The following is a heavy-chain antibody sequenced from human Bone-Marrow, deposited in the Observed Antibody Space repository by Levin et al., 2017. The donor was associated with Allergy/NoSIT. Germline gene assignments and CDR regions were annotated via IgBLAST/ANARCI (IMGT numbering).Heavy chain of an antibody. Sequence: PGGSLRLSCAASGFSFSTYGMHWVRQAPGKGLEWVAVIWNDGSNINYADSVKGRLTISRDNSKNTLYLQMNSLRAEDTAVYYCARGVTVYDFWSGDYLVPQGYFDYWGQGTLVTVSS. CDR3: ARGVTVYDFWSGDYLVPQGYFDY. CDR1: GFSFSTYG. J-gene: IGHJ4*02. V-gene: IGHV3-33*01. D-gene: IGHD3-3*01. CDR2: IWNDGSNI.